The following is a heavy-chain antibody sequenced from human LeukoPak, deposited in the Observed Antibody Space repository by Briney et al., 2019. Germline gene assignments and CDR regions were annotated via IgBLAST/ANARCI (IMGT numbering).Heavy chain of an antibody. CDR3: ASEAAAGTLSAFY. CDR2: IIPIFGTA. J-gene: IGHJ4*02. Sequence: GASVTVSCKASGGTFSSYAISWVRQAPGQGLEWMGGIIPIFGTANYAQKFQGRVTITADESTSTAYMELSSLRSEDTAVYYCASEAAAGTLSAFYWGQGTLVTVSS. D-gene: IGHD6-13*01. CDR1: GGTFSSYA. V-gene: IGHV1-69*01.